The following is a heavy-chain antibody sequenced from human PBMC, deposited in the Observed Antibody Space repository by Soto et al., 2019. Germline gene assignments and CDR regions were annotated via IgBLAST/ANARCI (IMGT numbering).Heavy chain of an antibody. Sequence: AGSMRLSCAASGFTFSSYSMNWVRQAPGKGLEWVSSISSSSYIYYADSVKGRFTISRDNAKNSLYLQMNSLRAEDTAVYYCDHIAVSATGYCDECGQGTLVTV. V-gene: IGHV3-21*01. D-gene: IGHD6-19*01. CDR1: GFTFSSYS. CDR2: ISSSSYI. CDR3: DHIAVSATGYCDE. J-gene: IGHJ4*02.